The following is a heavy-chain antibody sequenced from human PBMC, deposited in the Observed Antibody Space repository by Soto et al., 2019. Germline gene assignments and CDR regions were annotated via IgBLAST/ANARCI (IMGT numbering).Heavy chain of an antibody. Sequence: SLTYTVAGGNISSYYWSWIRPTDGKGLEWIGRIYTSGSTNYNPSLKSLVTMSVDTSKNQFSLKLSSVTAADTAVYYCARDSEWLAWFDYWGQGTLVTVSS. V-gene: IGHV4-4*07. CDR2: IYTSGST. CDR3: ARDSEWLAWFDY. J-gene: IGHJ4*02. CDR1: GGNISSYY. D-gene: IGHD3-3*01.